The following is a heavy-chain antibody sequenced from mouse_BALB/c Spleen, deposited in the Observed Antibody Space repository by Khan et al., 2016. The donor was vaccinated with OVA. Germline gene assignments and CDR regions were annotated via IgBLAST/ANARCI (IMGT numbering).Heavy chain of an antibody. CDR3: ARCYFGNYEFAY. Sequence: QVQLQQSGAELVKPGASVKLSCKTSGYTFTSYWIQWVKQRPGQGLGWIGQIFPGTDTTYYNENFKGKATLTVETSSNTSYMQFSILTSEDSAVYFCARCYFGNYEFAYWGQGTLVTVSP. CDR2: IFPGTDTT. CDR1: GYTFTSYW. J-gene: IGHJ3*01. D-gene: IGHD2-1*01. V-gene: IGHV1S132*01.